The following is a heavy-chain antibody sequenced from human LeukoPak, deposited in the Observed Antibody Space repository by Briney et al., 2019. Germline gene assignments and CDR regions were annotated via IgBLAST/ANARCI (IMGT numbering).Heavy chain of an antibody. Sequence: SETLSLTCTVSGGSISSYYWSWLRQPPGKGLEWIGYIYYSGSTNYNPSLTSRVTISVDTSKNQFSLKLSSVTAADTAVYYCARGGYSSGWYGTPFDYWGQGTLVTVSS. CDR2: IYYSGST. D-gene: IGHD6-19*01. CDR3: ARGGYSSGWYGTPFDY. V-gene: IGHV4-59*01. CDR1: GGSISSYY. J-gene: IGHJ4*02.